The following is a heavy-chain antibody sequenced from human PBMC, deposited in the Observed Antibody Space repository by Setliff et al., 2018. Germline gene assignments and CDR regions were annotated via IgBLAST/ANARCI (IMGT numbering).Heavy chain of an antibody. D-gene: IGHD3-10*01. J-gene: IGHJ6*03. Sequence: SETLSLTCTVSDGSIRSGDYWGWIRRHPGKGLEWIGYIHHTGSMNYNPSLKGRVTMSVDTSNNQLSLQLTSVSAADTAIYYCARAYYYASGNSHNYYMDVWGKGTAVTVSS. CDR2: IHHTGSM. CDR3: ARAYYYASGNSHNYYMDV. CDR1: DGSIRSGDY. V-gene: IGHV4-30-4*01.